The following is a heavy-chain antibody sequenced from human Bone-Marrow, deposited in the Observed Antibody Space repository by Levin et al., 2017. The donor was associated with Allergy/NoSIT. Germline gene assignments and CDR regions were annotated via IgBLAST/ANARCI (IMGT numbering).Heavy chain of an antibody. V-gene: IGHV4-39*07. Sequence: SETLSLTCTVSGSSISGSAYYWGWIRQPPGKGLEWIGSFNHSGSTYYNPSLKSRVTISVDTSKSQFSLKLSSVTAADTAVYYCARAGRYDYWGQGALVTVSS. D-gene: IGHD3-9*01. CDR1: GSSISGSAYY. CDR2: FNHSGST. CDR3: ARAGRYDY. J-gene: IGHJ4*02.